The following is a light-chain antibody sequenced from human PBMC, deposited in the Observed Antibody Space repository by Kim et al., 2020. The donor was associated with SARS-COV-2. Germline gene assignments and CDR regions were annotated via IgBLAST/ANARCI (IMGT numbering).Light chain of an antibody. CDR1: KLGDKY. Sequence: VSPDKTASITCSGDKLGDKYACWYQQKPGQSPVLVIYQDSKRPSGIPERFSGSNSGNTATLTISGTQAMDEADYYCQAWDSSTLVVFGGGTQLTVL. CDR2: QDS. V-gene: IGLV3-1*01. J-gene: IGLJ2*01. CDR3: QAWDSSTLVV.